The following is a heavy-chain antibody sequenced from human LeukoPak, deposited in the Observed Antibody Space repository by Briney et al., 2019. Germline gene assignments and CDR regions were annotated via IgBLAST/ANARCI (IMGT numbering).Heavy chain of an antibody. D-gene: IGHD6-19*01. J-gene: IGHJ6*02. V-gene: IGHV4-39*01. CDR3: VRHVSSGWDYYNGLDV. CDR1: GGSIGSSGFY. Sequence: PSETLSLTCKVSGGSIGSSGFYWGWIRQPPGKGLEWIGSIYYPESTHYNPSLGSRVTISVDTSKYQVSLTLSSVTATDTAVYYCVRHVSSGWDYYNGLDVWGQGTTVTVSS. CDR2: IYYPEST.